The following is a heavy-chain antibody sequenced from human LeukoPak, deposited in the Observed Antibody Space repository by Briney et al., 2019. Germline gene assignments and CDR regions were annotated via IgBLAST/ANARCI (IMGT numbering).Heavy chain of an antibody. CDR3: ARLLDNVINGDPDTFDV. CDR1: LGSPSGHY. Sequence: TPSLSSTLSLGSPSGHYRGWILDRPGKRLEWIWYVSYTGRTKYTPSLQSRVTISIDTSKSQFSLKLTSVTSADTAVYSCARLLDNVINGDPDTFDVWGQGTTVIVSS. V-gene: IGHV4-59*11. J-gene: IGHJ3*01. D-gene: IGHD2-8*01. CDR2: VSYTGRT.